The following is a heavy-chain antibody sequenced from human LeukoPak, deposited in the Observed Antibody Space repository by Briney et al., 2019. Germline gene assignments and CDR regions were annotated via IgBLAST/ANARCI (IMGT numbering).Heavy chain of an antibody. CDR2: INPSSGGT. D-gene: IGHD2-15*01. CDR1: GYAFTGYY. Sequence: ASVTVSCRASGYAFTGYYMQWVRQAPGQGLEGVGWINPSSGGTNYAQKFQGRVTMTRDTSISTAYMELSRLRSDDTAVYYCARGHCSGGSCYSNDYWGQGTLVTVSS. J-gene: IGHJ4*02. CDR3: ARGHCSGGSCYSNDY. V-gene: IGHV1-2*02.